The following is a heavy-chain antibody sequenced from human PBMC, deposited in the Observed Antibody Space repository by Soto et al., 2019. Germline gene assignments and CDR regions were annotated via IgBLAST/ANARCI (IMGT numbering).Heavy chain of an antibody. J-gene: IGHJ6*02. CDR2: ISAYNGNT. CDR3: ARDYFLPDLGGMDV. CDR1: GYTFTSYG. D-gene: IGHD2-2*01. V-gene: IGHV1-18*01. Sequence: QVQLVQSGAEVKKPGASVKVSCKASGYTFTSYGISWVRQAPGQGIEWMGWISAYNGNTNYAQKLQRRVTMTTDTSTSTAYMELRSLSSDDTAVYYCARDYFLPDLGGMDVWGQGTTVTVSS.